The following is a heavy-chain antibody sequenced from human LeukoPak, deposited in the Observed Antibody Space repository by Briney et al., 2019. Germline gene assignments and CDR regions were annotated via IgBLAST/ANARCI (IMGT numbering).Heavy chain of an antibody. D-gene: IGHD6-19*01. CDR1: GYTFTGYY. CDR2: INPNSGGT. Sequence: ASVKVSCKASGYTFTGYYMHWVRQAPGQGLEWMGRINPNSGGTNYAQKFQGRVTMTRDTSISTAYMELSRLRSDDTAVYYCARSAGTVAGLYDYWGQGTLVTVSS. CDR3: ARSAGTVAGLYDY. J-gene: IGHJ4*02. V-gene: IGHV1-2*06.